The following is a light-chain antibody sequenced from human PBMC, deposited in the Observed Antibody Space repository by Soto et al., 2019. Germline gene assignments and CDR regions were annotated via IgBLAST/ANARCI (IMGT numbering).Light chain of an antibody. J-gene: IGLJ1*01. CDR3: GSWDSRLTATV. CDR1: TSNVANNF. Sequence: SVLTQPPSVSAAPGQKVTISCSGTTSNVANNFVSWYQQFPGKAPKLLIYDDIRRPSGIPDRFSASKSGTSATLGITGLQTGDEADYYCGSWDSRLTATVFGTGTKVTVL. V-gene: IGLV1-51*01. CDR2: DDI.